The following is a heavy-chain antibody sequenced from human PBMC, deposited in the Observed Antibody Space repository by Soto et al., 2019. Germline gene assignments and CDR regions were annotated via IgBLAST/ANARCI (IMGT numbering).Heavy chain of an antibody. J-gene: IGHJ6*02. V-gene: IGHV3-48*03. Sequence: PGWSLRLSCAASVFTFISFEMNWVRQAPGKGLEWVSYISGSGTTIYYADSVKGRFTTSRDNAKNSLYLQMNTLSAEDTALYYCARDSRSSYGLDVWGQGTTVTVSS. D-gene: IGHD6-19*01. CDR2: ISGSGTTI. CDR1: VFTFISFE. CDR3: ARDSRSSYGLDV.